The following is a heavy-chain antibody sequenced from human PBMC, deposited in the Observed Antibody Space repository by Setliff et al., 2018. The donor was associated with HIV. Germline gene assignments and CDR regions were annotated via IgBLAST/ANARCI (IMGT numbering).Heavy chain of an antibody. V-gene: IGHV4-39*01. CDR2: FYFGGRT. CDR3: ARHQPLVSHIAVAGVLGY. D-gene: IGHD6-19*01. CDR1: GASISSSNFY. J-gene: IGHJ4*02. Sequence: SETLSLTCTVSGASISSSNFYWSWIRRSPGKGLEWIGSFYFGGRTHYNPSLKSRVTISVDTLRNQFSLDLSSVTAADTAVYYCARHQPLVSHIAVAGVLGYWGQGTLVTVSS.